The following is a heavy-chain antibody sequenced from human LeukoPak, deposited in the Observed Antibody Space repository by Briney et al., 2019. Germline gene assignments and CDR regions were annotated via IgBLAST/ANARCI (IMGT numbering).Heavy chain of an antibody. J-gene: IGHJ3*02. D-gene: IGHD4-23*01. V-gene: IGHV4-39*01. CDR1: SGSISSSSSY. Sequence: SETLSLTCTVSSGSISSSSSYWGWIRQPPGKGLEWIGSIFYRGSTYSNPSLKSRVTISIDTSKNQFSLKLSSVTAADTAVYYCARHKSWWELHAFDIWGQGTLVTVSS. CDR3: ARHKSWWELHAFDI. CDR2: IFYRGST.